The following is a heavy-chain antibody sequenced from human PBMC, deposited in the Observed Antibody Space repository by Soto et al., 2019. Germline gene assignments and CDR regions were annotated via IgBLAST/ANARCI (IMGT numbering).Heavy chain of an antibody. CDR1: GGSITSNNW. J-gene: IGHJ5*02. CDR2: IFHNGST. D-gene: IGHD3-3*01. Sequence: QVQLQESGPGLAKPSGTLSLTCAVSGGSITSNNWWSWLRQPPRKGLGWVGEIFHNGSTNYNPSLKSRVTMSVDRSKNQFSLELRSVTAAATAVYYCARARGAIFGVVIRNWFDPWGQGTLVTVSS. V-gene: IGHV4-4*02. CDR3: ARARGAIFGVVIRNWFDP.